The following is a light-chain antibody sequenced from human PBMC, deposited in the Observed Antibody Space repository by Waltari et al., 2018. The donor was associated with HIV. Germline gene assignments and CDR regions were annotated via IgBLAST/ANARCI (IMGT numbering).Light chain of an antibody. Sequence: QSALTQPPSASGSLGQSVTISCPGSSSDIGAYDSVSWFQQHPRSAPKLLLYDVTRRPSTVSDRFSGSRSGSTAFLTVAGLQPDDEATYFCSSYGDSLRVLFGGGTNVTVL. CDR3: SSYGDSLRVL. J-gene: IGLJ3*02. V-gene: IGLV2-8*01. CDR1: SSDIGAYDS. CDR2: DVT.